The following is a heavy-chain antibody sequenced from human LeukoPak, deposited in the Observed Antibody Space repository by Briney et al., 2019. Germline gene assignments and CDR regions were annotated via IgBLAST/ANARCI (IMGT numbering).Heavy chain of an antibody. V-gene: IGHV3-30-3*01. D-gene: IGHD6-19*01. J-gene: IGHJ4*02. Sequence: GGSLRLSCAVSGFSFSTYVFHWVRQAPGKGPEWVAVTSLGGGWQSYADSVKGRFTISRDNAKNSLYLQMNSLRAEDTAVYYCASRSSGWRDFVYWGQGTLVTVSS. CDR2: TSLGGGWQ. CDR3: ASRSSGWRDFVY. CDR1: GFSFSTYV.